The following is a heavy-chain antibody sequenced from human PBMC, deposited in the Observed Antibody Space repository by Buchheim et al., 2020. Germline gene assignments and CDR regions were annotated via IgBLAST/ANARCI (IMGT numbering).Heavy chain of an antibody. J-gene: IGHJ4*02. D-gene: IGHD2-8*01. Sequence: EVHLVESGGGLVKPGGSLRLSCATSGFTFPIYSMTWVRQAPGRGLEWVSHISSSSIYVYYADSVKGRFTISRDNAKNSVYLQMNSLRAEDTAVYYCARHGSDCSHGVCSNDYWGQGTL. CDR2: ISSSSIYV. CDR1: GFTFPIYS. V-gene: IGHV3-21*01. CDR3: ARHGSDCSHGVCSNDY.